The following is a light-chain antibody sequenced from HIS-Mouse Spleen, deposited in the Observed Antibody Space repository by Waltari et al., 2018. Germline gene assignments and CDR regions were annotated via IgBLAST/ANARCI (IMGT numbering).Light chain of an antibody. CDR1: ALPKNT. J-gene: IGLJ2*01. V-gene: IGLV3-10*01. CDR3: YSTDSSGNHRV. Sequence: SYELTQPPSVSVSPGQTARITCHGDALPKNTAYWYQQKSGQAPVLVIYEDSKRPSGIPERFSGSSSGTMATLTISGAQVEDEADYYCYSTDSSGNHRVFGGGTKLTVL. CDR2: EDS.